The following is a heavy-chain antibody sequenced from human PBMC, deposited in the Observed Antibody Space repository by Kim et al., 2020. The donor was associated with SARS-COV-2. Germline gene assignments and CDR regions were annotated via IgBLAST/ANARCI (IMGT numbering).Heavy chain of an antibody. D-gene: IGHD3-3*01. CDR3: ARPGQRSGFLY. J-gene: IGHJ4*02. V-gene: IGHV3-7*01. CDR2: IKQDGSEK. CDR1: GITFTGFW. Sequence: GGSLRLSCAASGITFTGFWMSWVRQAPGKGLEWVANIKQDGSEKYYVDSAKGRFTISRDNTQNTLYLQMNSLRAEDTAVYYCARPGQRSGFLYWGQGTLVTVSS.